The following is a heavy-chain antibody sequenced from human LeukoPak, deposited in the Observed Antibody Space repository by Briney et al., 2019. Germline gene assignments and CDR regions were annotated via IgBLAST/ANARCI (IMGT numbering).Heavy chain of an antibody. CDR2: INPNSGGT. CDR3: ASTLRNYYDSSGYFDY. J-gene: IGHJ4*02. D-gene: IGHD3-22*01. Sequence: GASVKVSCKASGYTFTGYYMHWVRQAPGQGLEWMGWINPNSGGTNYAQKFQGRVTMTRDTSISTAYMELGRLRSDDTAVYYCASTLRNYYDSSGYFDYWGQGTLVTVSS. CDR1: GYTFTGYY. V-gene: IGHV1-2*02.